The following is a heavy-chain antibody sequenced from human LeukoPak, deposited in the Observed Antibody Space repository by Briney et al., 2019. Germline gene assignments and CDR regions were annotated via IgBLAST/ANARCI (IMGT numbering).Heavy chain of an antibody. D-gene: IGHD1-26*01. J-gene: IGHJ4*02. Sequence: RAGGSLRLSCAASGFTFSSYEMNWVRQAPGKGLEWASYISSSGSTIYYADSVKGRFTISRDNAKNSLYLQMNSLRAEDTAVYYCARGGGDYFDYWGQGTLVTVSS. CDR3: ARGGGDYFDY. CDR1: GFTFSSYE. V-gene: IGHV3-48*03. CDR2: ISSSGSTI.